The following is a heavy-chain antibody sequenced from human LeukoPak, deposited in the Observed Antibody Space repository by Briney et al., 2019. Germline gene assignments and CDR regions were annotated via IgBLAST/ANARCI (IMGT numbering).Heavy chain of an antibody. Sequence: ASVKVSCKASGYAFTSYDINWVRQATGQGLEWMGWMNPNSGNTGYAQKFQGRVTMTRNTSISTAYMELSSLRSEDTAVYYCAGYCSGGSCYPNYYYYGMDVWGQGTTVTVSS. V-gene: IGHV1-8*01. D-gene: IGHD2-15*01. CDR2: MNPNSGNT. CDR3: AGYCSGGSCYPNYYYYGMDV. CDR1: GYAFTSYD. J-gene: IGHJ6*02.